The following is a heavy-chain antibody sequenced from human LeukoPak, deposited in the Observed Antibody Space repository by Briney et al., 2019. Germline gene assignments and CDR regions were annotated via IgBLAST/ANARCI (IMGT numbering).Heavy chain of an antibody. CDR1: GDSLSSSY. CDR3: ARSPSGSYPD. Sequence: NPSETLSLTCTVSGDSLSSSYWSWVRQPAGKGLEWIGRIYTSGYTNYNPSLKSRVTMSIDTSKNQFSLKLSSVTAADTATYYCARSPSGSYPDWGQGTLVTVSS. D-gene: IGHD1-26*01. CDR2: IYTSGYT. V-gene: IGHV4-4*07. J-gene: IGHJ4*02.